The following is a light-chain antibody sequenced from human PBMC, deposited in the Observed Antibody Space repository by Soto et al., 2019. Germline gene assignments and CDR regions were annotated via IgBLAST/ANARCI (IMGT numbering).Light chain of an antibody. Sequence: ALAQPASVSGSPGQSITISCTGTSSDVGGYDYVSWYQLHPGKAPKLMVFEVSNRPSGVSYRFSGSKSGNTASLTISGLQAEDEDDYFCSSYSISTAYLFGTGTKVIVL. V-gene: IGLV2-14*01. CDR1: SSDVGGYDY. CDR3: SSYSISTAYL. J-gene: IGLJ1*01. CDR2: EVS.